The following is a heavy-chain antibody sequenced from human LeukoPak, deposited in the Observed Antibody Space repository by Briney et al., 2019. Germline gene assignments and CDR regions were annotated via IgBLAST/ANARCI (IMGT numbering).Heavy chain of an antibody. CDR3: ASDRTTVTTQPYYYYYGMDV. CDR1: GGSISSYY. J-gene: IGHJ6*02. D-gene: IGHD4-11*01. V-gene: IGHV4-59*01. Sequence: SETLSLTCTVSGGSISSYYWSWIRQPPGEGLEWIGYIYYSGSTNYNPSLKSRVTISVDTSKNQFSLKLSSVTAADTAVYYCASDRTTVTTQPYYYYYGMDVWGQGTTVTVSS. CDR2: IYYSGST.